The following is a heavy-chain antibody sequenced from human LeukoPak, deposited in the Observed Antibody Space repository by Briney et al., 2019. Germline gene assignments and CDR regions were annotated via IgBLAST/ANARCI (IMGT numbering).Heavy chain of an antibody. J-gene: IGHJ4*02. D-gene: IGHD3-22*01. CDR2: IYPGDSDT. CDR3: AGLPRVVISPFDY. Sequence: GESLKISCKGSGYSFTSYWIGWVRQMPGKGLEWMGIIYPGDSDTRYSPSFQGQVTISADKSISTAYLQWSSLKASDTAMYYSAGLPRVVISPFDYWGQGALVTVSS. V-gene: IGHV5-51*01. CDR1: GYSFTSYW.